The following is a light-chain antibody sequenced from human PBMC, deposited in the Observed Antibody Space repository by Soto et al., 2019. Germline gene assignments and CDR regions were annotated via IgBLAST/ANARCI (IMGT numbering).Light chain of an antibody. CDR1: SIDVGGYNY. CDR3: SSYTSSSTR. Sequence: QSALTQPASVSGSPGQSITISCTGTSIDVGGYNYVSWYQQHPGKAPKLMIYDVSNRPSGVSNRFSGSKSGNTASLTISGLQAEDEADYYCSSYTSSSTRFGGGTTLTVL. CDR2: DVS. J-gene: IGLJ2*01. V-gene: IGLV2-14*01.